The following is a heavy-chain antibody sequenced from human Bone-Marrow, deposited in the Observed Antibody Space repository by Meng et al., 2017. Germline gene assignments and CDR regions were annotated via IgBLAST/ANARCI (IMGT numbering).Heavy chain of an antibody. CDR3: VHRRDLYSYGPDLDI. V-gene: IGHV3-21*06. CDR2: IGTGKTFM. Sequence: SLKISCSVSDVTVSSSYFAWLRQAPGRGLEWVSAIGTGKTFMYYAASVRGRFTISRDNANNSVSLQMNSLRAEDTGLYFCVHRRDLYSYGPDLDIWGQGTLVTVSS. CDR1: DVTVSSSY. J-gene: IGHJ4*01. D-gene: IGHD5-18*01.